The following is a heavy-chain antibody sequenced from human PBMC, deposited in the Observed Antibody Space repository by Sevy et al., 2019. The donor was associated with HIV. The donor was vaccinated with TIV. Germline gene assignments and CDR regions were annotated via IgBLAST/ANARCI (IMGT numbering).Heavy chain of an antibody. J-gene: IGHJ4*02. CDR2: ISGNGVNT. CDR3: AKQPSSFED. V-gene: IGHV3-23*01. Sequence: GGSLRLSCAASGFTFNIYAMSRVRQAPGKGLEWVSAISGNGVNTKSADSVKGRFTISRDNSKNTLYLHMDNLRAEDTAIYYCAKQPSSFEDWGQGTLVTVSS. CDR1: GFTFNIYA.